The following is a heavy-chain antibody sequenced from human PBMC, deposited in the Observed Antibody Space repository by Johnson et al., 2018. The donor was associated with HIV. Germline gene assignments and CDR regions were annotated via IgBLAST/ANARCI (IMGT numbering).Heavy chain of an antibody. CDR1: GFTFSSYA. CDR3: AKDLRAGVAGDAFDI. D-gene: IGHD2-15*01. J-gene: IGHJ3*02. Sequence: VQLVESGGGLVQPGGSLRLSCAASGFTFSSYAMSWVRQAPGKGLEWVSAISGSGGSTSYAHSVKGRFTISRDHSKNTLYLQMSSRGAEDTGVYCCAKDLRAGVAGDAFDIWGQGTMVTVSS. CDR2: ISGSGGST. V-gene: IGHV3-23*04.